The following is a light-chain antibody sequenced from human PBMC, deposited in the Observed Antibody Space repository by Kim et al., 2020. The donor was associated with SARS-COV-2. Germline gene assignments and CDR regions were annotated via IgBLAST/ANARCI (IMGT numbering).Light chain of an antibody. CDR2: GNT. Sequence: VTTSCTGTSSNIGAGYVVHWYQQLPGTAPKLLIYGNTNRPSGVPDRFSGSKSGTSASLAITGLQAEDEADYYCQSCDSSLGGSYVFGTGTKVTVL. V-gene: IGLV1-40*01. CDR3: QSCDSSLGGSYV. J-gene: IGLJ1*01. CDR1: SSNIGAGYV.